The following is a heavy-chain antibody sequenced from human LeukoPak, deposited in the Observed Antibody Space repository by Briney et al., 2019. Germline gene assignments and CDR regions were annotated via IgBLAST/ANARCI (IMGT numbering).Heavy chain of an antibody. V-gene: IGHV4-34*01. J-gene: IGHJ5*02. D-gene: IGHD1-14*01. CDR1: GGSFSGYY. CDR3: ARGVYPNWFGP. Sequence: PSETLSLTCAVYGGSFSGYYWSWIRQPPGKGLEWIGEINHSGSTNYNPSLKSRVTISVDTSKNQFSLKLSSVTAADTAVYYCARGVYPNWFGPWGQGTLVTVSS. CDR2: INHSGST.